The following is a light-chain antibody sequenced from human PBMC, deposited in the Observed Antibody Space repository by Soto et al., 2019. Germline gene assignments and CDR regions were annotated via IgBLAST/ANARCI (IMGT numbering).Light chain of an antibody. Sequence: DIVLTQTPGTLSLSPGDRATLSCRASQTLRSGYLAWYQHKPGQAPRLLIYDVSSRTTGIPDRFSGSGSGTDFTLTISRLEPEDFAVYYCQQYNDWPPGYTFGQGTKVEVK. CDR2: DVS. J-gene: IGKJ2*01. CDR3: QQYNDWPPGYT. V-gene: IGKV3D-20*02. CDR1: QTLRSGY.